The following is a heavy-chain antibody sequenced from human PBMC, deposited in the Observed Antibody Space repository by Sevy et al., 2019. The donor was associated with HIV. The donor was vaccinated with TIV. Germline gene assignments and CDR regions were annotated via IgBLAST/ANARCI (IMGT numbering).Heavy chain of an antibody. CDR3: VGRRYSPAYSWSYHFDY. V-gene: IGHV3-11*01. CDR1: GFDFSDYY. J-gene: IGHJ4*02. D-gene: IGHD3-16*01. CDR2: ISVSSSAK. Sequence: GGSLRLSCAASGFDFSDYYMNWIRQTPGKGLEWISYISVSSSAKYYTDSVKGRFAISGDNAGNSLYLQMNSLRVEDTAVYFCVGRRYSPAYSWSYHFDYWGQGALVTVSS.